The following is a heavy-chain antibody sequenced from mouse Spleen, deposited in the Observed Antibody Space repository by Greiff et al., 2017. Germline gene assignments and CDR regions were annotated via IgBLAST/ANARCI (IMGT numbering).Heavy chain of an antibody. CDR2: ISSGGSYT. CDR1: GFTFSSYG. V-gene: IGHV5-6*01. CDR3: ARVLTTVHFDY. Sequence: EVKLVESGGDLVKPGGSLKLSCAASGFTFSSYGMSWVRQTPDKRLEWVATISSGGSYTYYPDSVKGRFTISRDNAKNTLYLQMSSLKSEDTAMYYCARVLTTVHFDYWGQGTTLTVSS. J-gene: IGHJ2*01. D-gene: IGHD1-1*01.